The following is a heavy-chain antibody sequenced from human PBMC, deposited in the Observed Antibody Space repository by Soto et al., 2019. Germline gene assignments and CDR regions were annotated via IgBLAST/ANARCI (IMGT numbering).Heavy chain of an antibody. CDR2: ILHTGHT. D-gene: IGHD2-15*01. CDR3: ARSPRRVDGKWYLDY. V-gene: IGHV4-4*02. CDR1: GGSFSSSNW. Sequence: QVQLQESGPGLVEPSGTLSLTCGVSGGSFSSSNWWTWVRQPPGKGLEWIGDILHTGHTDYSPSLRSRLTISIDSSKKEFSLTLTSVTATDTAVYYCARSPRRVDGKWYLDYWGQGLLVTVSS. J-gene: IGHJ4*02.